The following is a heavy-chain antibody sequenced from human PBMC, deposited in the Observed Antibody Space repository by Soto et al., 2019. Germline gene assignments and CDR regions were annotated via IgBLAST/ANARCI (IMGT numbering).Heavy chain of an antibody. D-gene: IGHD2-21*02. CDR3: ARGLAWAYCGGDCYPHKWFDP. CDR1: GGSVSGGVYY. CDR2: IYYSGST. Sequence: SETLSLGCSVSGGSVSGGVYYWSWIRQPPGRGLEWIGFIYYSGSTNYNPSLKSRVTISVDTSKNQFSLKLSSVTAADTAVYYCARGLAWAYCGGDCYPHKWFDPWGQGTRVTVSS. V-gene: IGHV4-61*08. J-gene: IGHJ5*01.